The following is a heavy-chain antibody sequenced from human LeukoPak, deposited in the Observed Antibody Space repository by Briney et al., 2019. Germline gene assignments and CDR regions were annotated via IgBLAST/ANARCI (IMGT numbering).Heavy chain of an antibody. CDR3: ARSYYYGSGSYGMDV. CDR2: IYYSGST. V-gene: IGHV4-59*08. J-gene: IGHJ6*02. D-gene: IGHD3-10*01. CDR1: GGSISSSY. Sequence: SETLSLTCTVSGGSISSSYWSWIRQPPGKGLEWIGYIYYSGSTNYNPSLKSRVTISVDTSKNQFSLKLSSVTAADTAVYYCARSYYYGSGSYGMDVWGQGTTVTVSS.